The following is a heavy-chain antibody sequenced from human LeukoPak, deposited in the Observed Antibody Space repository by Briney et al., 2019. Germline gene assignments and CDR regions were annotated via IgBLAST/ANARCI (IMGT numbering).Heavy chain of an antibody. J-gene: IGHJ4*02. V-gene: IGHV6-1*01. CDR3: ARERIAVAGMILSY. Sequence: SQTLSLTCAISGDSVSSNSAAWNWLRQSPSRGLEWLGRTYYRSKWYNDYAVSVKSRITINPDTSKNQFSLQLNSVTPEDTAVYYCARERIAVAGMILSYWGQGTLVTVAS. D-gene: IGHD6-19*01. CDR2: TYYRSKWYN. CDR1: GDSVSSNSAA.